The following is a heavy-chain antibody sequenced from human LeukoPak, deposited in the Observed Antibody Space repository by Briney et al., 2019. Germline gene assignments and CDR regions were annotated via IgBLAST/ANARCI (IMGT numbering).Heavy chain of an antibody. CDR1: GYTLTELS. Sequence: ASVKVSXKVSGYTLTELSMHWMRQAPGKGLEWMGGFDPEDGETIYAQKFQGRVTMTEDTSTDTAYMELSSLRSEDTAVYYCATVADFWSGYLKYYYMDVWGKGTTVTVSS. V-gene: IGHV1-24*01. CDR3: ATVADFWSGYLKYYYMDV. D-gene: IGHD3-3*01. J-gene: IGHJ6*03. CDR2: FDPEDGET.